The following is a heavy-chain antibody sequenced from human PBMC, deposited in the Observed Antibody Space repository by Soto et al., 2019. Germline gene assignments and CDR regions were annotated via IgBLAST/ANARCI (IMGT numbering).Heavy chain of an antibody. CDR1: GFTFSSYG. J-gene: IGHJ4*02. D-gene: IGHD3-10*01. CDR3: AQGGEGFDY. V-gene: IGHV3-30*18. CDR2: ISYDGSNK. Sequence: QVQLVESGGGVVQPGRSLRLSCAASGFTFSSYGMHWVRQAPGKGLEWVAVISYDGSNKYYADSVKGRFTISRDNSKNTLYLQVNSLRAEDTAVYYCAQGGEGFDYWGQGTLVTVSS.